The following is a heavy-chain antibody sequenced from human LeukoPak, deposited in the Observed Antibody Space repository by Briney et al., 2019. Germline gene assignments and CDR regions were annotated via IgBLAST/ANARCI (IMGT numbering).Heavy chain of an antibody. J-gene: IGHJ4*02. D-gene: IGHD1-26*01. CDR3: ARQGGRLLPSDF. CDR1: GYSFTDYW. Sequence: GESLKISCKGSGYSFTDYWIGWVRQMPGKGLEWMGIIYPGDSDTRDNPSFQGQVTMSVDKSVSTAYLQWSSLKSSDSAMYYCARQGGRLLPSDFWGQGTLATVSS. CDR2: IYPGDSDT. V-gene: IGHV5-51*01.